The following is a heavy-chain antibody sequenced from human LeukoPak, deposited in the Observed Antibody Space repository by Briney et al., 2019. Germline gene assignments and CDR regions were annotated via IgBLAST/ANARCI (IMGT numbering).Heavy chain of an antibody. Sequence: SETLSLTCTVSGGSISSGGYYWSWIRQHPGKGLEWIGYIYYSGSTCYNPSLKSRVTISVDTSKNQFSLKLSSVTAADTSVYYCARDSRYCSSTSCSAFDIWGQGTMVTASS. CDR3: ARDSRYCSSTSCSAFDI. J-gene: IGHJ3*02. CDR1: GGSISSGGYY. V-gene: IGHV4-31*03. D-gene: IGHD2-2*01. CDR2: IYYSGST.